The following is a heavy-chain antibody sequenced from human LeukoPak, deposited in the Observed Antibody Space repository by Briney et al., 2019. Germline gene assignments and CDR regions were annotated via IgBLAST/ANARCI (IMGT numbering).Heavy chain of an antibody. CDR1: GGSISSHY. CDR2: IYYSGST. CDR3: ARVHYYDSSGHLDY. Sequence: KSSETLSLTCTVSGGSISSHYWSWIRQPPGKGLEWIGHIYYSGSTNYNPSLKSRVTISVDTSKNQFSLKLSSVTAADTAVYYCARVHYYDSSGHLDYWGQGTLVTVSS. V-gene: IGHV4-59*11. D-gene: IGHD3-22*01. J-gene: IGHJ4*02.